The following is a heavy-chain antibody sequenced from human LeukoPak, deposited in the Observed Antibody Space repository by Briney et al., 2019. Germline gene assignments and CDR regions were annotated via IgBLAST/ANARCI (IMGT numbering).Heavy chain of an antibody. CDR3: ARVAPYCSSTSCYFNY. CDR2: IIPIFGTA. CDR1: GGTFSSYA. J-gene: IGHJ4*02. Sequence: SVKVSCKASGGTFSSYAISWVRQAPGQGLEWMGGIIPIFGTANYAQKFQGRVTITADKSTSTAYMELSSLRSEDTAVYYYARVAPYCSSTSCYFNYWGQGTLVTVSS. V-gene: IGHV1-69*06. D-gene: IGHD2-2*01.